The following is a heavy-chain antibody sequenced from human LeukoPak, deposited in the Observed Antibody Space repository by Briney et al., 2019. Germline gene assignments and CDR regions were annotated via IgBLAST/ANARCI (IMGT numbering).Heavy chain of an antibody. Sequence: GGSLRLSCAASGFTFDDYDMHWVRQAPGKGLEWVSLISGDVGSTYYADSVKGRVTISRVNSKNSLYLQMNSLRTEATDLYSCAKGGVTRYYFDYWGQGTLVTVSS. J-gene: IGHJ4*02. CDR2: ISGDVGST. CDR3: AKGGVTRYYFDY. CDR1: GFTFDDYD. D-gene: IGHD2-21*02. V-gene: IGHV3-43*02.